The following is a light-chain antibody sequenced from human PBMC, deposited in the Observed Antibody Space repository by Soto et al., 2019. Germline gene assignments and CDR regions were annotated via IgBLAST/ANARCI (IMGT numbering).Light chain of an antibody. CDR1: SSDVGGYNY. Sequence: QSALTQPAYVSGSPGQSITISCTGTSSDVGGYNYVSWYQQHPGKAPKLMIYDVSNRPSGVSNRFSGSKSGNTASLTISGLQAEDEADYYCSSYTSKRTRVFGTGTKVTVL. CDR3: SSYTSKRTRV. CDR2: DVS. J-gene: IGLJ1*01. V-gene: IGLV2-14*01.